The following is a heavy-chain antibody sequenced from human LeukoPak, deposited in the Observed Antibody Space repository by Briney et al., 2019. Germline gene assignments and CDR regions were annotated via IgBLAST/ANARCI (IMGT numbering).Heavy chain of an antibody. CDR3: ARLLIYCSSTSCHFDY. D-gene: IGHD2-2*01. V-gene: IGHV4-39*01. J-gene: IGHJ4*02. CDR2: IYYSGIT. Sequence: SETLSLTCTVSGGSISSSNYYWGWIRQPPGKGLEGIGSIYYSGITYYNPSLKSRVTISVDTSNNQFSLKLSSVTAADTAMYYCARLLIYCSSTSCHFDYWGQGTLVTVSS. CDR1: GGSISSSNYY.